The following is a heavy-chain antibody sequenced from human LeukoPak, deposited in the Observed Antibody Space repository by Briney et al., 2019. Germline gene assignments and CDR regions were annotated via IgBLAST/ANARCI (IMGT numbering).Heavy chain of an antibody. CDR3: ARDKYSSGRSEYFQH. CDR2: ISAYNGNT. J-gene: IGHJ1*01. D-gene: IGHD6-19*01. CDR1: GYTFTSYG. Sequence: ASVKVSCKASGYTFTSYGISWVRQAPGQGLEWMGWISAYNGNTNYAQKLQGRVTMTTDTSTSTAYMELRSLRSDDTAVYYCARDKYSSGRSEYFQHWGQGTLVTVSS. V-gene: IGHV1-18*01.